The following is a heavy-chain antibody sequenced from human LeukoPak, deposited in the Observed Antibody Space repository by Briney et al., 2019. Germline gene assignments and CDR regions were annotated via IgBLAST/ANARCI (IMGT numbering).Heavy chain of an antibody. CDR1: GFTFSSYA. J-gene: IGHJ4*02. CDR2: ISGSGSNT. CDR3: ARGNGDYAIHPDY. Sequence: GGSLRLSCAASGFTFSSYAMTWVRQAPGKGLEWVSAISGSGSNTYYADSVKGRFTISRDNSKSTLYLLINSLRADDTAVYYCARGNGDYAIHPDYWGQGTLVTVSS. D-gene: IGHD4-17*01. V-gene: IGHV3-23*01.